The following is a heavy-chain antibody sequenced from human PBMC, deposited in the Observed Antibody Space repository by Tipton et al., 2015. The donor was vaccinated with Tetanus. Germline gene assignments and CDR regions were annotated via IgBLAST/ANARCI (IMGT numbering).Heavy chain of an antibody. CDR3: ARDQARGARGWNYFDC. V-gene: IGHV4-31*03. D-gene: IGHD1-26*01. J-gene: IGHJ4*02. Sequence: LVKPTQTLSLTCTVSGGSVSSGGYYWSWIRQHPGKGLEWIGDIYSSGSTYYSPSLKSRLTISIDTSKNQFSLKLNSVTAADTAVYYCARDQARGARGWNYFDCWGQGTLVTVSS. CDR2: IYSSGST. CDR1: GGSVSSGGYY.